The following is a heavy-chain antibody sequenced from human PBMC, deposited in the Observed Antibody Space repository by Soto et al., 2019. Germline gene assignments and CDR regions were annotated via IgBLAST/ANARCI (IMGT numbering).Heavy chain of an antibody. J-gene: IGHJ3*02. CDR3: ARVAPGAFDAFDI. CDR2: IIPIFGTA. CDR1: GGTFSSYA. D-gene: IGHD1-26*01. V-gene: IGHV1-69*13. Sequence: ASVKVSCKASGGTFSSYAISWVRQAPGQGLEWMGGIIPIFGTANYAQKFQGRVTITADESTSTAYMELSSLRSEDTAVYYCARVAPGAFDAFDIWGQGTMVTVSS.